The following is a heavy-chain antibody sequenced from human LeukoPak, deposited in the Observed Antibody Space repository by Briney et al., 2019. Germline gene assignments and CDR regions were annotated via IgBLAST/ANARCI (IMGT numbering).Heavy chain of an antibody. CDR1: GFTFSSYS. CDR3: AGGTAPLYYGMDV. CDR2: ISSSSSYI. V-gene: IGHV3-21*01. J-gene: IGHJ6*04. D-gene: IGHD1/OR15-1a*01. Sequence: PGGSLRLSCAASGFTFSSYSMNWVRQAPGKGLEWVSSISSSSSYIYYADSVKGRFTISRDNAKNSLYLQMNSLRAEDTAVYYCAGGTAPLYYGMDVWGKGTTVTVSS.